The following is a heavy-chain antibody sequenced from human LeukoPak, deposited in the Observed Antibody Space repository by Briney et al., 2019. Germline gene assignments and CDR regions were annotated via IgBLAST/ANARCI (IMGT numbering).Heavy chain of an antibody. J-gene: IGHJ6*02. CDR1: GGSISSGGYY. V-gene: IGHV4-31*03. CDR2: IYYSGST. Sequence: SQTLSLTCTVSGGSISSGGYYWSWIRQHPGQGLEWIGYIYYSGSTYYNPSLKSRVTISVDTSKNQFSLKLSSVTSADTAVYYCASIVVVTGTTYVMDVWGQGTTVTVSS. CDR3: ASIVVVTGTTYVMDV. D-gene: IGHD2-21*02.